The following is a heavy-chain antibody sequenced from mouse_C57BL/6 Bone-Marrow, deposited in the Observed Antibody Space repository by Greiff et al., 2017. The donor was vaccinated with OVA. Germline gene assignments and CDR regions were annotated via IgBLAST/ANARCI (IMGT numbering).Heavy chain of an antibody. V-gene: IGHV1-69*01. CDR2: IDPSDSYT. D-gene: IGHD1-1*01. CDR3: AREGILLTAVALDY. CDR1: GYTFTSYW. Sequence: QVQLQQPGAELVMPGASVKLSCKASGYTFTSYWMHWVKQRPGQGLEWIGEIDPSDSYTNYNHKFKGKATLTVDKSSSTAYMQLRSLTSEDSAVYYCAREGILLTAVALDYWGQGTTLTVSS. J-gene: IGHJ2*01.